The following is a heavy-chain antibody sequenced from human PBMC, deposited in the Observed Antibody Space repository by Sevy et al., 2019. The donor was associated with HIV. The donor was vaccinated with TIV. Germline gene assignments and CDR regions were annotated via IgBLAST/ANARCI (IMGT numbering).Heavy chain of an antibody. Sequence: SETLSLTCAVSGGSISSYYWTWIRQPPGKGLEWIGYVNYRGSTNYNPSLKSRLTMSVDISKNQFSLKLTSVTAADTAVYYCARDSSTGITVHGVVTYGMDVWGQGTTVIVSS. J-gene: IGHJ6*02. CDR1: GGSISSYY. CDR2: VNYRGST. CDR3: ARDSSTGITVHGVVTYGMDV. V-gene: IGHV4-59*01. D-gene: IGHD3-3*01.